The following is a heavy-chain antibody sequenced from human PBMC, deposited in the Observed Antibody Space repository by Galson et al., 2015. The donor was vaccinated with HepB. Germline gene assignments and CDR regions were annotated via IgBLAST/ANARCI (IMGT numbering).Heavy chain of an antibody. CDR3: ATRPGATTRYFDL. Sequence: SLRLSCAASGFTFSSYAMSWVRQAPGKGLEWVSAISGSGGSTYYADSVKGRFTISRDNSKNTLYLQMNSLRAEDTAVYYCATRPGATTRYFDLWGRGTLVTVSS. D-gene: IGHD1-26*01. CDR1: GFTFSSYA. V-gene: IGHV3-23*01. CDR2: ISGSGGST. J-gene: IGHJ2*01.